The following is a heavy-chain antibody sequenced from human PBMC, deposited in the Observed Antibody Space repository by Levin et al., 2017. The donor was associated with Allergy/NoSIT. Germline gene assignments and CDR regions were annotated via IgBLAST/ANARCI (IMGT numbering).Heavy chain of an antibody. CDR2: INPSGGST. CDR1: GYTFTSYY. J-gene: IGHJ4*02. D-gene: IGHD6-13*01. Sequence: GESLKISCKASGYTFTSYYMHWVRQAPGQGLEWMGIINPSGGSTNYAQKFQGRVIMTRDTSTSTVYMELSSLRSEDTAVYFCARDVGVSRGVAAAGTCSDYWGQGTLVTVSS. CDR3: ARDVGVSRGVAAAGTCSDY. V-gene: IGHV1-46*01.